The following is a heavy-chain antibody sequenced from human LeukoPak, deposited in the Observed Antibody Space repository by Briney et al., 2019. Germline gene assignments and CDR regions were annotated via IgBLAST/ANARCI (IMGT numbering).Heavy chain of an antibody. D-gene: IGHD2-21*02. CDR2: IYYSGST. Sequence: SQTLSLTCTVSGGSISSGDYYWSWIRQPPGKGLEWIGYIYYSGSTYYNPSLKSRVTISVDTSKNQFSLKLSPVTAADTAVYYCARSLHIVVVTLAFDIWGQGTMVTVSS. V-gene: IGHV4-30-4*08. CDR3: ARSLHIVVVTLAFDI. J-gene: IGHJ3*02. CDR1: GGSISSGDYY.